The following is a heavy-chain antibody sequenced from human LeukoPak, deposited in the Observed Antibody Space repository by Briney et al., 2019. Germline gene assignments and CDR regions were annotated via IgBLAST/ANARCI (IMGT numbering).Heavy chain of an antibody. CDR1: GGSISSGSYY. Sequence: SQTLSLTCTVSGGSISSGSYYWSWIRQPAGKGLEWIGRIYTSGSTNYNPSLKSRVTISVDSSKNQFSLQLTSVTAADTAVYYCADSGGYWGQGTLVTVSS. CDR3: ADSGGY. CDR2: IYTSGST. J-gene: IGHJ4*02. V-gene: IGHV4-61*02. D-gene: IGHD3-10*01.